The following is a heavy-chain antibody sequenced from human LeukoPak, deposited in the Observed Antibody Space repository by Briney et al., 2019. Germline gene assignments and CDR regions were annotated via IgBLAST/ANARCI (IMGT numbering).Heavy chain of an antibody. CDR2: ISYDGSNK. D-gene: IGHD3-22*01. J-gene: IGHJ4*02. V-gene: IGHV3-30-3*01. CDR3: ASGITYYYDSSGYGDY. CDR1: GFTFSSYA. Sequence: GGSLRLSCAASGFTFSSYAMHWVRQAPGKGLEWVAVISYDGSNKYYADSVKGRFTISRDNSKNTLYLQMNSPRAEDTAVYYCASGITYYYDSSGYGDYWGQGTLVTVSS.